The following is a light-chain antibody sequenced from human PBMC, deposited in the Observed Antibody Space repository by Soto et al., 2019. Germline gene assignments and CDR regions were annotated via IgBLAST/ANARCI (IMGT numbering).Light chain of an antibody. CDR2: DAS. V-gene: IGKV3D-11*01. CDR3: QQRSKWPFT. J-gene: IGKJ5*01. CDR1: QGISSY. Sequence: EIVLTQSPATLSLSPGERATLSCRASQGISSYLAWYQQKPDQAPRLLIYDASNRAPGIPARFSGSGPGTDFTLTISSLEPEDFAVYYCQQRSKWPFTFGQGTRLEIK.